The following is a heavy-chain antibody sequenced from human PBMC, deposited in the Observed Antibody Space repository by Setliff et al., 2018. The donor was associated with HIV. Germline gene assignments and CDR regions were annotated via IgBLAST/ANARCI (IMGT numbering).Heavy chain of an antibody. CDR1: GFTFSSYS. J-gene: IGHJ4*02. V-gene: IGHV3-23*01. CDR2: ISSGGEIM. D-gene: IGHD2-8*02. CDR3: AKSLLVAGNDY. Sequence: GESLKISCAASGFTFSSYSMNWVRQAPGTGLEWVSAISSGGEIMFYADSVKGRFTISRDNSKNTLYLQMISLRADDTAVYYCAKSLLVAGNDYWGQGTLVTVSS.